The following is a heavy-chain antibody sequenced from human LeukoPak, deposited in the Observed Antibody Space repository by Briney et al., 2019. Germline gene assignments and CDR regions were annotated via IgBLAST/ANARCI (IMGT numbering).Heavy chain of an antibody. CDR3: ARDKMATIDY. D-gene: IGHD5-24*01. Sequence: GGSLRLSCGASGFTFSSYSMNWVRQAPGNGLEWFSSISSSSYIYYADSVKGRFTISRDNAKNSQYLQMNSLRAEDTAVYYCARDKMATIDYWGQGTLVTVSS. CDR2: ISSSSYI. CDR1: GFTFSSYS. J-gene: IGHJ4*02. V-gene: IGHV3-21*01.